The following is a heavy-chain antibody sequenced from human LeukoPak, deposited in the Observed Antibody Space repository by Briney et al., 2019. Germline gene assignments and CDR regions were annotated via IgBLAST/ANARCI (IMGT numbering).Heavy chain of an antibody. CDR1: GFTFSNAW. J-gene: IGHJ4*02. Sequence: GGSLRLSCAASGFTFSNAWMIWVRQAPGKGLEWVVRIKNKTDGGTTDYAAPVKGRFTISRDDSKNTLYLQMNSLKTEDTAVYYCTTDRPWGDYFDYWGQGTLVTVSS. V-gene: IGHV3-15*01. CDR3: TTDRPWGDYFDY. CDR2: IKNKTDGGTT. D-gene: IGHD3-16*01.